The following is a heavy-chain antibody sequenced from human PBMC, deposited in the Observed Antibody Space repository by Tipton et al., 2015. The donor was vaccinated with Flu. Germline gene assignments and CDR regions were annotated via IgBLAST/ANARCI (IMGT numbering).Heavy chain of an antibody. CDR3: ARDGYYDSSGYPYYYYYGMDV. V-gene: IGHV4-39*07. Sequence: TLSLTCTVSGGSISSSSYYWGWIRQPPGKGLEWIGSIYYSGSTYYNPSLKSRVTISVDTSKNQFSLKLSSVTAADTAVYYCARDGYYDSSGYPYYYYYGMDVWCQGTTVTVSS. J-gene: IGHJ6*02. D-gene: IGHD3-22*01. CDR2: IYYSGST. CDR1: GGSISSSSYY.